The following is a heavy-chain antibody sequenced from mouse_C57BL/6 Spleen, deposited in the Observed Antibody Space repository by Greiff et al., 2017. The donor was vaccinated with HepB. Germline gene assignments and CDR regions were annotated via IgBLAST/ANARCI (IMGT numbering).Heavy chain of an antibody. Sequence: QVQLKESGAELVRPGASVTLSCKASGYTFTDYEMHWVKQTPVHGLEWIGAIDPETGGTAYNQKFKGKAILTADKSSSTAYMELRSLTSEDSAVYYCTRGSLCFDYWGQGTTLTVSS. CDR2: IDPETGGT. J-gene: IGHJ2*01. V-gene: IGHV1-15*01. CDR1: GYTFTDYE. CDR3: TRGSLCFDY.